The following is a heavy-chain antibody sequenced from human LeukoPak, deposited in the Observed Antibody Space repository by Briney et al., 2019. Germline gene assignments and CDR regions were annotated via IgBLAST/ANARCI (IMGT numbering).Heavy chain of an antibody. CDR3: ASPPRGITARLNYYYDS. CDR1: GGSISGSDYY. D-gene: IGHD6-6*01. V-gene: IGHV4-39*07. CDR2: VYYSGST. J-gene: IGHJ4*02. Sequence: SETLSLTCTVSGGSISGSDYYWGWIRQPPGKGLEWIGAVYYSGSTYYSPSLRSRVTISVDTSKNQFSLRLTSVTIADTAMYYCASPPRGITARLNYYYDSWGQGTLVTVSS.